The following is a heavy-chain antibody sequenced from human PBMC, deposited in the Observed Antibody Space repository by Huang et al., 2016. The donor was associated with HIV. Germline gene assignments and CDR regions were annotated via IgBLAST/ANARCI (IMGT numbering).Heavy chain of an antibody. CDR2: IDSEGTT. Sequence: QVQLEQWGAGLLKPLETLFLTCAVDGGYFSHYYWTWIRQLPEKGLEWIGEIDSEGTTKYRASLQSRLFISRDTKRNQFYLKFDSMTAADTAIYYCARGHYDFSSGSSTGWYLDLWGRGTLVTVS. V-gene: IGHV4-34*02. CDR1: GGYFSHYY. D-gene: IGHD3-3*01. J-gene: IGHJ2*01. CDR3: ARGHYDFSSGSSTGWYLDL.